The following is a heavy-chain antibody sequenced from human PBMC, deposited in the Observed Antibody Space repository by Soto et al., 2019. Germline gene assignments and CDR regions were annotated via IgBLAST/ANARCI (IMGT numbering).Heavy chain of an antibody. D-gene: IGHD3-9*01. Sequence: QVQLQKWGAGPLRPLETLSLTCGVSGGSFSGYYWAWIRQSPGKGLEWIGEINDRGSINYNPSVKIRVSISVDTSKKDYSLNLRSVTAADTAVYYCARESHDILTGPRWVWYFDLWGRGTLVTVSS. CDR2: INDRGSI. V-gene: IGHV4-34*01. CDR1: GGSFSGYY. CDR3: ARESHDILTGPRWVWYFDL. J-gene: IGHJ2*01.